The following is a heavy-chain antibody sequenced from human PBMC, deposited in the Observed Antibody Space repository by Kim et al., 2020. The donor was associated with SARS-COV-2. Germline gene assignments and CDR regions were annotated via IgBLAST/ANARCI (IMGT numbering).Heavy chain of an antibody. D-gene: IGHD6-13*01. CDR3: ARGGSSWYESGVWFDP. J-gene: IGHJ5*02. CDR2: IYYSGST. CDR1: GGSISSGGYS. V-gene: IGHV4-30-2*01. Sequence: SETLSLTCAVSGGSISSGGYSWSWIRQPPGKGLEWIGYIYYSGSTYYNPSLKSRVTISVDRSKNQFSLKLSSVTAADTAVYYCARGGSSWYESGVWFDP.